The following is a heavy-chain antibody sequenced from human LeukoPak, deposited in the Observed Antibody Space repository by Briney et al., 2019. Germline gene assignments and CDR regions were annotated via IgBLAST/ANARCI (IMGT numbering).Heavy chain of an antibody. D-gene: IGHD6-19*01. Sequence: SETLSLTCAVYGGSFSGYYWSWIRQPPGKGLEWIGEINHSGSTNYNPSLKSRVTISVDTSKNQFSLKLSSVTAADTAVYYCARGGGIAVAGTVSYWFDPWGQGTLVTVSS. CDR3: ARGGGIAVAGTVSYWFDP. V-gene: IGHV4-34*01. J-gene: IGHJ5*02. CDR1: GGSFSGYY. CDR2: INHSGST.